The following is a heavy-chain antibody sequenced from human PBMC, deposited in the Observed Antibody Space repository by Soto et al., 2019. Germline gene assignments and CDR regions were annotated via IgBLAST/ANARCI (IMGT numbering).Heavy chain of an antibody. CDR1: GGSMTSSNW. CDR3: ARHDGFSSGWVFDY. Sequence: PSETLSLTCTVSGGSMTSSNWWNWVRQSPGKGLEWIGEAHHSGRTNYNPSLKSRVTISADTSKNQFSLRLNSVTAADTAVYYCARHDGFSSGWVFDYWGHGTLVTVS. J-gene: IGHJ4*01. V-gene: IGHV4-4*02. D-gene: IGHD6-19*01. CDR2: AHHSGRT.